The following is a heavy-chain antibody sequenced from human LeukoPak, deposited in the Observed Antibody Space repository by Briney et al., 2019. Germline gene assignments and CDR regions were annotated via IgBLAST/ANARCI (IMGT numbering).Heavy chain of an antibody. CDR1: GFSFTSYN. V-gene: IGHV3-30*03. D-gene: IGHD6-13*01. CDR3: AFYSSSWTFDY. CDR2: ISYDGNIK. Sequence: GTSLRLSCAASGFSFTSYNFHWVRQAPGKGLQWLGFISYDGNIKYEDSVKGRFTISGDNSKNTLYLQMNSLRAEDTAVYYCAFYSSSWTFDYWGQGTLVTVSS. J-gene: IGHJ4*02.